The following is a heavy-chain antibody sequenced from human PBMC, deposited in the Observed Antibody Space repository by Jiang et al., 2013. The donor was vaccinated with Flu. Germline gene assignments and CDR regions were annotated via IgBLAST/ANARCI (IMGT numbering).Heavy chain of an antibody. D-gene: IGHD5-24*01. CDR2: IYYSGST. CDR1: GGSISSSSYY. Sequence: CTVSGGSISSSSYYWGWIRQPPGKGLECIGTIYYSGSTHYNPSLKSRVTISVDTSKNQFSLKLSSVTAADTAVYYCARTPRWLGNNWFDPWGQGTLVTVSS. CDR3: ARTPRWLGNNWFDP. V-gene: IGHV4-39*01. J-gene: IGHJ5*02.